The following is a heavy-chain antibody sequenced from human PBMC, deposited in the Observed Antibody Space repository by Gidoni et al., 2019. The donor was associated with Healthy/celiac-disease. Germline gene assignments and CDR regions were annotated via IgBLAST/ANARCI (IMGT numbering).Heavy chain of an antibody. CDR2: INHSGST. J-gene: IGHJ5*02. V-gene: IGHV4-34*01. CDR3: ARGWGVYSSGWYFWFDP. Sequence: QVQLQQWGAGLLKPSETLSLTCAVYGGSFSGYYWSWIRQPPGKGLEWIGEINHSGSTNYNPSLKSRVTISVDTSKNQFSLKLSSVTAADTAVYYCARGWGVYSSGWYFWFDPWGQGTLVTVSS. D-gene: IGHD6-19*01. CDR1: GGSFSGYY.